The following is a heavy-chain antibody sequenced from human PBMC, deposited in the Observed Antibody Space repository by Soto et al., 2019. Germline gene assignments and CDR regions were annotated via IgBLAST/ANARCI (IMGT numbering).Heavy chain of an antibody. CDR3: ARVVDATLLDY. V-gene: IGHV2-5*02. CDR1: GFSLSTTGVG. J-gene: IGHJ4*02. Sequence: QITLKESGPTLVKPTQTLTLTCTFSGFSLSTTGVGVGWIRQPPGKALEWLALTYWDDDKRFSPSLKSRLTITKDTSKNQVVLTMTNMDPVDTATYYCARVVDATLLDYWGQGTLVTVSS. D-gene: IGHD2-15*01. CDR2: TYWDDDK.